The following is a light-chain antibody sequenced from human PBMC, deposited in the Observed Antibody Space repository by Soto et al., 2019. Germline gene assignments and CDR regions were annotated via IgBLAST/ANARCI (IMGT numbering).Light chain of an antibody. CDR1: QSISSW. CDR2: KAS. Sequence: DIQMTQSASTLSASVGDRVTITCLASQSISSWLAWYQQKPGKAPKLLIYKASTLKSGVPSRFSGSGSGTEFTLTISSLQPDDVTTYYCQHYNSYSEAFGQGTKVDIK. CDR3: QHYNSYSEA. J-gene: IGKJ1*01. V-gene: IGKV1-5*03.